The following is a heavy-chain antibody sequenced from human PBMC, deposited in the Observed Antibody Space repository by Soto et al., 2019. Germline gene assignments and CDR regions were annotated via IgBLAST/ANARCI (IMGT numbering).Heavy chain of an antibody. Sequence: EVQVVESGGDLVDPGGSLRLACVTSGFMFSSAWMSWVRQAPGKGLEWVARIKSTKDGGARDYAAPVNGRFSISRDDSKSTVYLQMNSLRAEDTALYHCVEGWNNFWGQGTLVTVSS. D-gene: IGHD1-1*01. CDR1: GFMFSSAW. J-gene: IGHJ4*02. CDR3: VEGWNNF. CDR2: IKSTKDGGAR. V-gene: IGHV3-15*01.